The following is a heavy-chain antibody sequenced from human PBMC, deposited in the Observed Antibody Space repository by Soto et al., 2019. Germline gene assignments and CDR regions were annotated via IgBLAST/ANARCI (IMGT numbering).Heavy chain of an antibody. J-gene: IGHJ4*02. D-gene: IGHD2-2*01. CDR3: ARGGSYPPGRFDY. CDR1: GGSISSGDYY. V-gene: IGHV4-30-4*01. CDR2: IYYSGST. Sequence: PSETLSLTCTVSGGSISSGDYYWSWIRQPPGKGLEWIGYIYYSGSTYYNPSLKSRVTISLDTSKNQFSLKLRSVPAAHTAVYSCARGGSYPPGRFDYWGPGILVTVS.